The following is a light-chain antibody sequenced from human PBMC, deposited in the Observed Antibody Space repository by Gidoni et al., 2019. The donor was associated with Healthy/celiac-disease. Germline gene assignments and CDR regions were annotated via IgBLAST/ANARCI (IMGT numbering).Light chain of an antibody. CDR3: PQYYSTPWT. CDR2: WAS. CDR1: QSVLYSSNNKNY. Sequence: DIVMTQSPDSLAVYLGERDTINCKSSQSVLYSSNNKNYLAWYQQKPGQPPKLLIYWASTRESGVPDRFSGSGSGTDFTLTISSLQAEDVSVSYCPQYYSTPWTFGHXTKVEIK. J-gene: IGKJ1*01. V-gene: IGKV4-1*01.